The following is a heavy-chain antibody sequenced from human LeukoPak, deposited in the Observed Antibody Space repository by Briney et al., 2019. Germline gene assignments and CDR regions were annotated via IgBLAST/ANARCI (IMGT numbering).Heavy chain of an antibody. CDR2: ISYDGSNK. CDR1: GFTFSSYA. Sequence: GGSLRLSCAASGFTFSSYAMHWVRQAPGKGLEWVAVISYDGSNKYYADSVKGRFTISRDNSKNTLYLQMNSLRAEDTAVYYCARGGWNYYYCMDVWGKGTTVTVSS. V-gene: IGHV3-30*04. CDR3: ARGGWNYYYCMDV. D-gene: IGHD3-3*01. J-gene: IGHJ6*03.